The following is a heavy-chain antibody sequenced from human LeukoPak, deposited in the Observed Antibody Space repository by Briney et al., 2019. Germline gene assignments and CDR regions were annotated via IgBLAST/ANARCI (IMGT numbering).Heavy chain of an antibody. Sequence: PRRSLSLSCAVAGFTFDVYGMSWVSQAPRKWRGWDAGINWNGGSTGYADSVKGRFTISRDNAKNSLYLQMNSLRAEDTALYYCARESLEYSSSSEGYWFDPWGQGTLVTVSS. CDR1: GFTFDVYG. CDR3: ARESLEYSSSSEGYWFDP. J-gene: IGHJ5*02. V-gene: IGHV3-20*04. D-gene: IGHD6-6*01. CDR2: INWNGGST.